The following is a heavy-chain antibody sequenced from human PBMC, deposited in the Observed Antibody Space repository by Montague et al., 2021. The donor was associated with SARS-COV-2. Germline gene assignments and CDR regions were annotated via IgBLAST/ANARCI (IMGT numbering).Heavy chain of an antibody. CDR2: TNYSSKWTS. CDR3: VRDTGSAQAGFDA. CDR1: GDSVWSNTAA. Sequence: CTISGDSVWSNTAAWNWIRQSPSGGLEWLGRTNYSSKWTSDYATSVEGRISIDPDTSKNQFFLHLRSVTPEDTGVYYCVRDTGSAQAGFDAWGQGTLVTAAS. J-gene: IGHJ4*02. V-gene: IGHV6-1*01. D-gene: IGHD4-17*01.